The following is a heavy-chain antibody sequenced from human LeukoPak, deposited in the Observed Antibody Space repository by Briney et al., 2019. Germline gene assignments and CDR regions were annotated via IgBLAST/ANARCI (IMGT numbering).Heavy chain of an antibody. D-gene: IGHD1-14*01. CDR2: ISSSSSYM. V-gene: IGHV3-21*01. CDR3: ARGGQTVDY. CDR1: GFVFSSYP. Sequence: GGSLRLSCAASGFVFSSYPMNWVRQAPGKGLEWVSSISSSSSYMYYADSVKGRFTISRDNAKNSLYLQMNSLRAEDTAVYYCARGGQTVDYWGQGTLVTVSS. J-gene: IGHJ4*02.